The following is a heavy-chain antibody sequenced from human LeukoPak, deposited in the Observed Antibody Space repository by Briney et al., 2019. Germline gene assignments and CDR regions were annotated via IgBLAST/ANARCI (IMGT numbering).Heavy chain of an antibody. CDR2: IYYSGST. V-gene: IGHV4-59*01. D-gene: IGHD3-10*01. CDR1: GGSISSYY. J-gene: IGHJ3*02. CDR3: ARGRYYYGSGSYAFDI. Sequence: PSETLSLTCTVSGGSISSYYWSWIRQPPGKGLEWIGYIYYSGSTNYKSSLKSRVTISVDTSKNQFSLKLSSVTAADTAVYYCARGRYYYGSGSYAFDIWGQGTMVTVSS.